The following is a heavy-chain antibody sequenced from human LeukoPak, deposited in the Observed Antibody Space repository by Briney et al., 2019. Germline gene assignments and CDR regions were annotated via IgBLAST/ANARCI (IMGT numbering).Heavy chain of an antibody. CDR3: AKTDWDGFNWDGYDI. D-gene: IGHD5-24*01. Sequence: GGSLRLSCAASGFTFSSYWMHWVRQAPGKGLVWASRINSDVSSTTYADSVRGRFTVSRDNAKNTLYLQIDSLRAEDTAVYYCAKTDWDGFNWDGYDIWGQGTKVTVSS. J-gene: IGHJ3*02. V-gene: IGHV3-74*01. CDR1: GFTFSSYW. CDR2: INSDVSST.